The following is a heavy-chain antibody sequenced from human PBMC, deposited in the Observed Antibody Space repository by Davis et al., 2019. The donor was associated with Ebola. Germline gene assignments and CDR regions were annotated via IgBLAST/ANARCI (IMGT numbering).Heavy chain of an antibody. D-gene: IGHD3-22*01. CDR1: GGTFSSYA. CDR3: ARDLRGGYIAGWFDP. J-gene: IGHJ5*02. Sequence: SVKVSCKASGGTFSSYAISWVRQAPGQGLEWMGGIIPIFGTANYAQKFQGRVTITADESTSTAYMELSSLRSEDTAVYYCARDLRGGYIAGWFDPWGQGTLVTVSS. CDR2: IIPIFGTA. V-gene: IGHV1-69*13.